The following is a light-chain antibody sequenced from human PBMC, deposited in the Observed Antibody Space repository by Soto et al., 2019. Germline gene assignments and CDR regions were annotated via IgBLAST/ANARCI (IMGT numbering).Light chain of an antibody. CDR2: SNN. Sequence: QSVLTQPPSASGTPGQRVSISCSGSNSNIGSNTVNWYQQVPGAAPKLLIYSNNQRPSGVPDRFSASKSATSASVAISGLQSEDEADYYCASWDDSLNGVVFGRGTKLTVL. CDR1: NSNIGSNT. J-gene: IGLJ2*01. CDR3: ASWDDSLNGVV. V-gene: IGLV1-44*01.